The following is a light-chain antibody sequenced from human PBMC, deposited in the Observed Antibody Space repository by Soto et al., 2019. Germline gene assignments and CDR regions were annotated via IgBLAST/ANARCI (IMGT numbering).Light chain of an antibody. Sequence: QSALTQPASVSGSPGQSITISCTGTSSDVGGYNYVSWYQQHPGKAPKLMIYDVNNRPSGVSNRFSGSKSGNTASLTISGLQAEDEADYYCSSYTTSNTYVVFGGGTKLTVL. CDR2: DVN. CDR3: SSYTTSNTYVV. CDR1: SSDVGGYNY. J-gene: IGLJ2*01. V-gene: IGLV2-14*01.